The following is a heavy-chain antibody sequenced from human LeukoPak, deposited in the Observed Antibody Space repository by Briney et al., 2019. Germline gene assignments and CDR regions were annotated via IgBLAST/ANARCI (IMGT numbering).Heavy chain of an antibody. CDR2: ISSNGGST. Sequence: GGSLRLSCSASGFTFSSYAMHWVRQAPGKGLECVSAISSNGGSTYYADSVKGRFTISRDNSKNTLYLQMSSLRAEDTAVYYCVKGLDIVATITRTNDYWGQGTLVTVSS. CDR1: GFTFSSYA. D-gene: IGHD5-12*01. J-gene: IGHJ4*02. CDR3: VKGLDIVATITRTNDY. V-gene: IGHV3-64D*06.